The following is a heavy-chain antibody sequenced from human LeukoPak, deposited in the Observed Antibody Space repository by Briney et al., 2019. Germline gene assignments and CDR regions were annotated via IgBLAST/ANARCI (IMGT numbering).Heavy chain of an antibody. Sequence: PGGSLRLSCAASGFTFSSYSMNWVRQAPGKGLEWVSSISSSSSYIYYADSVKGRFTISRDNAKNSLYLQMNSLRAEDTAVYYCARDPRGSGYYSYYYYYMDVWGKGTTVTISS. V-gene: IGHV3-21*01. CDR3: ARDPRGSGYYSYYYYYMDV. CDR1: GFTFSSYS. J-gene: IGHJ6*03. CDR2: ISSSSSYI. D-gene: IGHD3-22*01.